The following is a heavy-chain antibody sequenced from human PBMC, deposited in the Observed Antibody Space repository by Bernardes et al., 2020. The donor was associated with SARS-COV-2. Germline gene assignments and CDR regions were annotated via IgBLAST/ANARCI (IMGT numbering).Heavy chain of an antibody. CDR1: GYTFTGYY. D-gene: IGHD4-17*01. CDR3: ASLLSPWDYGDPNWFDP. CDR2: ITPNSGGT. Sequence: ASVKVSCKASGYTFTGYYMHWVRQAPGQGLEWMGWITPNSGGTNYAQKFQGRVTMTRDTSISTAYMELSRLRSDDTAVYYCASLLSPWDYGDPNWFDPWGQGTLVTVSS. V-gene: IGHV1-2*02. J-gene: IGHJ5*02.